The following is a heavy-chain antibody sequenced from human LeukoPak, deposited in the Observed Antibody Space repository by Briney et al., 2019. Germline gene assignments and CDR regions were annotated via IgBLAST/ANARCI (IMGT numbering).Heavy chain of an antibody. CDR1: GGSISSGDYY. CDR2: MSYSGST. Sequence: SETLSLTCNVSGGSISSGDYYWSWIRQPPGKGLEWIASMSYSGSTNYNPSLKSRVTISVDTSKNQFSLKLSSVTAADTAVYYCARTYGSSLFDYWGQGTLVTVSS. J-gene: IGHJ4*02. D-gene: IGHD6-13*01. V-gene: IGHV4-61*08. CDR3: ARTYGSSLFDY.